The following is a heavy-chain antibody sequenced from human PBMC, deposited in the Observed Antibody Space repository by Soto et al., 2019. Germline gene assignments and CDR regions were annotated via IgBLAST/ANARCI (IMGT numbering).Heavy chain of an antibody. CDR3: ARRGNWNYFYYYYYGMDV. CDR2: TYYRSKWYN. Sequence: SQTLSLTCAISGDSVSSNSAAWNWIRQSPSRGLEWLGRTYYRSKWYNDYAVSVKSRITINPDTSKNQFSLQLNSVTPEDTAVYYCARRGNWNYFYYYYYGMDVWGQGXTVTVYS. V-gene: IGHV6-1*01. J-gene: IGHJ6*02. CDR1: GDSVSSNSAA. D-gene: IGHD1-7*01.